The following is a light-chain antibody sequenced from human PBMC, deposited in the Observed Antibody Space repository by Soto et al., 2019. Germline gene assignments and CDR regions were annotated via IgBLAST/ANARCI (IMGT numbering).Light chain of an antibody. J-gene: IGKJ1*01. Sequence: EMVMTQSPATLSVSPWERATLSCRASQSVRSSLAWYQQKPGQAPRLLIYGASTRATSVPARFSGSGSGTEFTLTISSLQSEDFAVYYCQQYDNWWTFGQGTKVDIK. CDR3: QQYDNWWT. CDR2: GAS. CDR1: QSVRSS. V-gene: IGKV3-15*01.